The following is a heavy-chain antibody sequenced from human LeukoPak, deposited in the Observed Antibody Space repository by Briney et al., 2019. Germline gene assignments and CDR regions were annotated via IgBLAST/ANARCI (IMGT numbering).Heavy chain of an antibody. V-gene: IGHV3-30*04. J-gene: IGHJ3*02. CDR3: AKSWNYYDSSGDDALDI. CDR1: GFTFSPYA. CDR2: ISYDGSNN. Sequence: PGGSLRLSCAASGFTFSPYAMHWVRQAPGKGLEWVAVISYDGSNNYYADSVKGRFTISRDNSKNTLYLQMNSLRVEDTAVYYCAKSWNYYDSSGDDALDIWGQGTMVTVSS. D-gene: IGHD3-22*01.